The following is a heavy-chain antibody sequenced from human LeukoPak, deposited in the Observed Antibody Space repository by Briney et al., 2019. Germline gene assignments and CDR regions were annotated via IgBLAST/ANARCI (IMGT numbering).Heavy chain of an antibody. CDR1: GYTFTAYY. J-gene: IGHJ6*03. CDR3: AREGIVVVPAAIPGNYYYMDV. CDR2: ISAYNGNT. V-gene: IGHV1-18*04. Sequence: ASVKVSCKASGYTFTAYYIHWVRQAPGQGLEWMGWISAYNGNTNYAQKLQGRVTMTTDTSTSTAYMELRSLRSDDTAVYYCAREGIVVVPAAIPGNYYYMDVWGKGTTVTISS. D-gene: IGHD2-2*01.